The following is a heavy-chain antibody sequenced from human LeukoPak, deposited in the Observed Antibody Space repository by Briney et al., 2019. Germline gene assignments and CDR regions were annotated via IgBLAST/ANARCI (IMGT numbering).Heavy chain of an antibody. V-gene: IGHV3-21*01. Sequence: GGSLRLSCAASGFTFSSYSMNWVRQAPGKGLEWVSSISSSSSYIYYADSVKGRFTISRDNAKNSLYLQMNSPRAEDTAVYYCARGCSYSSSWLSGHVVNWFDPWGQGTLVTVSS. CDR1: GFTFSSYS. J-gene: IGHJ5*02. D-gene: IGHD6-13*01. CDR3: ARGCSYSSSWLSGHVVNWFDP. CDR2: ISSSSSYI.